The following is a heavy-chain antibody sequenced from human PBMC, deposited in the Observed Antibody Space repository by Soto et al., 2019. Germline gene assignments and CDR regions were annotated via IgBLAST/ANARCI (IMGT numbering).Heavy chain of an antibody. D-gene: IGHD5-18*01. CDR1: GGSFSGYY. Sequence: QVQLQQWGAGLLKPSETLSLTCAVYGGSFSGYYWSWIRQPPGKGLEWIGEINHSGSTNYNPSLKSRVTISVDTSKNQFSLKLSSVTAADTAVYYYASNRGYSYGNYYYYMDVWGKGTTVTVSS. CDR2: INHSGST. J-gene: IGHJ6*03. V-gene: IGHV4-34*01. CDR3: ASNRGYSYGNYYYYMDV.